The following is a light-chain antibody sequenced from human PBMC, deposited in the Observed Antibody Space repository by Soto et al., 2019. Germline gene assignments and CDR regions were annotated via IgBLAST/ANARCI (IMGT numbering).Light chain of an antibody. V-gene: IGKV1-5*03. CDR2: KAS. Sequence: DIQMTQSPSTLSASVGDRVTITCRASQSISTWLAWYQQKPGKAPKLLIYKASSLESGVPSRFSGSGSGTDFTLTISSLQPDDFATYYCQQYNTYPLTCGGGTTVEIK. CDR1: QSISTW. J-gene: IGKJ4*01. CDR3: QQYNTYPLT.